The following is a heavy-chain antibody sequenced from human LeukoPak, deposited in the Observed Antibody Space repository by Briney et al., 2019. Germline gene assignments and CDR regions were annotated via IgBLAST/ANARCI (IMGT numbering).Heavy chain of an antibody. CDR2: IYPDDSDT. CDR3: AGTTPPYNWNDGRAFDI. CDR1: GYSFTNYW. Sequence: GESLKISCKGSGYSFTNYWIGWVRQMPGKGLEWMGIIYPDDSDTTYSPSFQGQVTISADKSISTAYLQWNSLKASDTAMYYCAGTTPPYNWNDGRAFDIWGQGTMVTVSS. D-gene: IGHD1-1*01. V-gene: IGHV5-51*01. J-gene: IGHJ3*02.